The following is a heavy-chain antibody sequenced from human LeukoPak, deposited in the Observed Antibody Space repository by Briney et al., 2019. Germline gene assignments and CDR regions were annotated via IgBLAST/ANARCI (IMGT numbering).Heavy chain of an antibody. J-gene: IGHJ4*02. CDR1: GYSFTNYL. Sequence: GEALKTSWKCSGYSFTNYLIGWVPPTPGKGLEWMGINYPGEAETRYSPSLKGHVTISADTSIRTAYLQPRRVKASDTAMYYCARRGYDILTGYYPTYHFDYWGQGTLVTVSS. V-gene: IGHV5-51*01. CDR3: ARRGYDILTGYYPTYHFDY. CDR2: NYPGEAET. D-gene: IGHD3-9*01.